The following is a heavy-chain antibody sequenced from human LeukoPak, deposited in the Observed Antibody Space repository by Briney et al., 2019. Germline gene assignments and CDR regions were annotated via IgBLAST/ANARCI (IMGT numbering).Heavy chain of an antibody. CDR3: ARPTVDTAAKDAFDI. V-gene: IGHV4-59*01. J-gene: IGHJ3*02. Sequence: SETLSLTCTVSGGSISSYYWSWIRQPPGKGLEWIGYIYYSGSTNYNPSLKSPVTISVDTSKNQFSLKLSSVTAADTAVYYCARPTVDTAAKDAFDIWGQGTMVTVSS. CDR1: GGSISSYY. D-gene: IGHD5-18*01. CDR2: IYYSGST.